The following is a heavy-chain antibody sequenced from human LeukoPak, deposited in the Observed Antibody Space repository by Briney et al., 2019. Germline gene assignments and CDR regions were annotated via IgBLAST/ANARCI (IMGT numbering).Heavy chain of an antibody. CDR3: PRGRTTINGFDI. CDR1: GFTFGAYA. J-gene: IGHJ3*02. V-gene: IGHV3-23*01. Sequence: PGGSLRLSCAASGFTFGAYAMNWVRQAPGKGLEWVSAISDSGNTYYADSVKGRFTISRDNSKNTLFLQMNSLRTEDTAVYYCPRGRTTINGFDIWGHGTLVTVSS. CDR2: ISDSGNT. D-gene: IGHD5-24*01.